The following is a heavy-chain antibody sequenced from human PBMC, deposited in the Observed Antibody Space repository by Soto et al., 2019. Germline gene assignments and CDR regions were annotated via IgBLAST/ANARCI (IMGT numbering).Heavy chain of an antibody. Sequence: SETLSLTCTVSGGSVTSGTYYWSWIRQPPGKGLEWIGYIYYSGSTNYNPSLKNRVTISVDTSKNQFSLKLSSVTAADTAVYYCARGDYYDSSGYYYLFDYWGQGTLVTVSS. CDR2: IYYSGST. J-gene: IGHJ4*02. CDR3: ARGDYYDSSGYYYLFDY. CDR1: GGSVTSGTYY. D-gene: IGHD3-22*01. V-gene: IGHV4-61*01.